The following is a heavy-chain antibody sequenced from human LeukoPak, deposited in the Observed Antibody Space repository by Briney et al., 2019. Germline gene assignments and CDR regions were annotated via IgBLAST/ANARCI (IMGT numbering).Heavy chain of an antibody. CDR3: ARATGTGGGLSNYYYYGMDV. Sequence: ASVKVSCKASGGTFSSYAISWVRQAPGQGLEWMGRIIPILGIANYAQKFQGRVTITADKSTSTAYMELSSLRSEDTAVYYCARATGTGGGLSNYYYYGMDVWGQGTTVTVSS. D-gene: IGHD1-1*01. V-gene: IGHV1-69*04. CDR1: GGTFSSYA. J-gene: IGHJ6*02. CDR2: IIPILGIA.